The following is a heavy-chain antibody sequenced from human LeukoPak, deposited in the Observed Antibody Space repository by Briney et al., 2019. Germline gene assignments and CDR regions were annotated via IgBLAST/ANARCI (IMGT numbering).Heavy chain of an antibody. V-gene: IGHV4-34*01. CDR1: GGSFSGYY. CDR2: INHSGST. CDR3: ARGMDVLDY. J-gene: IGHJ4*02. Sequence: SETLSLTCAVYGGSFSGYYWSWIRQPPGKGLEWIGEINHSGSTNYNPSLKSRVTISVDTSKNLFSLKLSSVTAADTAVYYCARGMDVLDYWGQGTLVTVSS. D-gene: IGHD3-16*01.